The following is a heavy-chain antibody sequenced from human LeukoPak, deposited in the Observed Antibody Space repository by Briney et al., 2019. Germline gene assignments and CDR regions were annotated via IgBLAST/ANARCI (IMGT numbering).Heavy chain of an antibody. V-gene: IGHV3-53*01. Sequence: GGSLRLSCAASGFTVSGNYMSWVRQAPGKGLEWVSVIYSGGSTYYADSVKGRFIISRDNSKNTLYLQMNSLRAEDTAVYYCAREGYDSSGYYDYWGQGTLVTVSS. CDR3: AREGYDSSGYYDY. CDR1: GFTVSGNY. CDR2: IYSGGST. J-gene: IGHJ4*02. D-gene: IGHD3-22*01.